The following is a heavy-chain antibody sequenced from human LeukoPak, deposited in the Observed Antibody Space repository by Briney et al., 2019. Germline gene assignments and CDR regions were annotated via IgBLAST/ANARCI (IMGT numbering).Heavy chain of an antibody. CDR3: ARDGGLTGYYRRPRMDYYFDY. D-gene: IGHD3-9*01. V-gene: IGHV3-21*01. J-gene: IGHJ4*02. CDR1: GFTFSSYS. Sequence: GGSLRLSCAASGFTFSSYSMNWVRQAPGKGLEWVSSISSSSSYIYYADSVTGRFTISRDNAKNSLYLQMNSLRAEDTAVYYCARDGGLTGYYRRPRMDYYFDYWGQGTLVTVSS. CDR2: ISSSSSYI.